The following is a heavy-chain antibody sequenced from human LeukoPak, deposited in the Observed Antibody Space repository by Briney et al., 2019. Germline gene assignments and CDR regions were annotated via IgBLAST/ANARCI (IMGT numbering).Heavy chain of an antibody. CDR3: AKERKARGALDY. Sequence: PGGSLRLSCAASGFTFSSYGMNWVRQAPGKGLEWVSAIGVSADQTFYADSVKGRFTISRDNSKNTLSLAMNNLRAEDTAVYYCAKERKARGALDYWGRGTLVTVSS. CDR1: GFTFSSYG. CDR2: IGVSADQT. D-gene: IGHD3-16*01. J-gene: IGHJ4*02. V-gene: IGHV3-23*01.